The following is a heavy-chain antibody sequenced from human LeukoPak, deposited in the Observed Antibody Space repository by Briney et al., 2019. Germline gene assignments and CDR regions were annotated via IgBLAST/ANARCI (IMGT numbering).Heavy chain of an antibody. D-gene: IGHD3-3*01. V-gene: IGHV4-30-4*01. CDR2: IYYSGST. Sequence: SETLSLTCTVSGGSINSDDYYWSWVRQPPGKGLEWIGYIYYSGSTYYNSSHKSRVTISVDTSKNQFSLKLSSVTAADTAVYYCARVEKADFWSGIGCYFDYWGQGTLVTVSS. J-gene: IGHJ4*02. CDR3: ARVEKADFWSGIGCYFDY. CDR1: GGSINSDDYY.